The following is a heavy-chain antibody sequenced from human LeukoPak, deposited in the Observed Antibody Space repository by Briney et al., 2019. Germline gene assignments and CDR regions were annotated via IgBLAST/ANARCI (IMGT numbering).Heavy chain of an antibody. D-gene: IGHD1-26*01. J-gene: IGHJ4*02. CDR2: LSSNGEIK. Sequence: PGGSLRLSCSASGLTITSYAMHWVRQAPGKGLEYVSALSSNGEIKFYADSVKGRFTISRDSSKNTLDLQMSSLRAEDTALYYCVKTYSGTYYDFWGQGTLVTVSS. CDR1: GLTITSYA. CDR3: VKTYSGTYYDF. V-gene: IGHV3-64D*06.